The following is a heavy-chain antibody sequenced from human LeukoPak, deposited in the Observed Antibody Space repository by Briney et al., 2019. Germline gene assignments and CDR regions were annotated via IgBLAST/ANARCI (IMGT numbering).Heavy chain of an antibody. J-gene: IGHJ3*02. Sequence: SVKVSCKASGGTFSSYAISWVRQAPGQGLEWMGGIIPIFGTANYAQKFQGRVTITTDESTSTAYMELSSLRSEDTAVYYCAREMAAANKGVAFDIWGQGTMVTVSS. V-gene: IGHV1-69*05. CDR1: GGTFSSYA. D-gene: IGHD4/OR15-4a*01. CDR3: AREMAAANKGVAFDI. CDR2: IIPIFGTA.